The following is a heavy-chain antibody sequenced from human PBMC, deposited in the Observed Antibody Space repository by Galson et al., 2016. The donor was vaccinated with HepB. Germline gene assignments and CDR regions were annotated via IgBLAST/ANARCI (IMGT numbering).Heavy chain of an antibody. D-gene: IGHD7-27*01. V-gene: IGHV3-15*01. CDR1: GFTFSDAY. CDR3: VRDYNWGFDY. CDR2: LNSRSAGETA. Sequence: SLRLSCAASGFTFSDAYMGWVRQAPGKGLEWLARLNSRSAGETADYAAPVKGRFTISRDDSKNMQYLQMNSLRDEDTAVYYCVRDYNWGFDYWGQGTLVTVSS. J-gene: IGHJ4*02.